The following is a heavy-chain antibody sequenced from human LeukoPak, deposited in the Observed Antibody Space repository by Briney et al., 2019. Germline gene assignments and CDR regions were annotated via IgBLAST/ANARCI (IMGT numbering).Heavy chain of an antibody. CDR2: INPNSGDT. J-gene: IGHJ3*02. CDR3: ARERAEGGHAFDI. V-gene: IGHV1-2*06. CDR1: GYTFTAYY. D-gene: IGHD1-14*01. Sequence: ASVKVSCKASGYTFTAYYMHWVRQAPGQGLEWMGRINPNSGDTNYAQKFQGRVAMTRDTSISTAYMELSRLTSDDTAVYYCARERAEGGHAFDIWGQGTMVTVSS.